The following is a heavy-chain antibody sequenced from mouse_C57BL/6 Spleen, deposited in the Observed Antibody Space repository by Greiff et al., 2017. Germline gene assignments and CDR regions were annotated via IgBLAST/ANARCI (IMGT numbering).Heavy chain of an antibody. CDR3: ARHYGSSYEGAMDY. CDR1: GYTFTDYY. Sequence: QVQLQQSGAELVRPGASVKLSCKASGYTFTDYYINWVKQRPGQGLEWIARIYPGSGNTYYNEKFKGKATLTAEKSSSTAYMQLSSLTSEDSAVYFCARHYGSSYEGAMDYWGQGTSVTVSS. V-gene: IGHV1-76*01. D-gene: IGHD1-1*01. J-gene: IGHJ4*01. CDR2: IYPGSGNT.